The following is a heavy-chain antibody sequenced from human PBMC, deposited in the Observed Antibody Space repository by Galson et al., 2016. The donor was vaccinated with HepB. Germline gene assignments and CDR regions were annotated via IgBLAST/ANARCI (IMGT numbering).Heavy chain of an antibody. Sequence: ETLSLTCNVSGGSIRGSPYYWGWIRQPPGKGLEWIGSIYHTGNTYYNPSLKSRVTMHVDTSKNQFPLKLSSVTAADTAVYYCARSPRTVVTSRFDYWGQGTLVTVSS. D-gene: IGHD4-23*01. J-gene: IGHJ4*02. CDR3: ARSPRTVVTSRFDY. CDR1: GGSIRGSPYY. CDR2: IYHTGNT. V-gene: IGHV4-39*06.